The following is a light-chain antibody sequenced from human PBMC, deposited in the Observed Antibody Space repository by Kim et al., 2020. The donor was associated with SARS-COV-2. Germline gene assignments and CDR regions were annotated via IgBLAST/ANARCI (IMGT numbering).Light chain of an antibody. J-gene: IGKJ4*01. V-gene: IGKV3-20*01. Sequence: SPGERATPSCSASQSVSSSYLAWYQQKPDQAPRLLIYGASRRATGIPDRFSGSGSGTDFTLTISRLEPEDFAVYYCQQYGSSPLTFGGGTKVDIK. CDR3: QQYGSSPLT. CDR2: GAS. CDR1: QSVSSSY.